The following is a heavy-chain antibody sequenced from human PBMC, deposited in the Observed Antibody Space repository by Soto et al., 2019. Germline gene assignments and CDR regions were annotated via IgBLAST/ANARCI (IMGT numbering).Heavy chain of an antibody. CDR2: IIPIFGTA. J-gene: IGHJ4*02. Sequence: RASVKVSCKASGGTFSSYAISWVRQAPGQGLEWMGGIIPIFGTANYAQKFQGRVTITADESTSTAYMELSSLRSEDTAVYYCARVVAAAAGSYYFDYWGQGTLVTVSS. CDR3: ARVVAAAAGSYYFDY. D-gene: IGHD6-13*01. CDR1: GGTFSSYA. V-gene: IGHV1-69*13.